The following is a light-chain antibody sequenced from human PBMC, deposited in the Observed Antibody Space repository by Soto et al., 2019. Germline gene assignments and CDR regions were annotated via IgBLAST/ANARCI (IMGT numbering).Light chain of an antibody. CDR1: QSVSSN. V-gene: IGKV3-15*01. J-gene: IGKJ1*01. CDR3: QQYNNWPPAWT. CDR2: GAS. Sequence: EIVMTQSPATLSVSPGERATLSCRASQSVSSNLAWYQQKPGQAPRLLIYGASTRATGTPARFSGSGSGTEFTFTISSLQSEDFAVYYCQQYNNWPPAWTFGQGTKVEIK.